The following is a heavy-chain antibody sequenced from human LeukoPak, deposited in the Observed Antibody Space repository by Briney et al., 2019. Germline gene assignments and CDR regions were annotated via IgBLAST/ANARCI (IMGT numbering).Heavy chain of an antibody. V-gene: IGHV1-18*01. Sequence: GASVKVSCKASGYTFTSYGISWVRQAPGQGLEWMGWISAYNGNTNYAQKLQGRVTMTTDTSTSTAYMELRSLRSDDTAVYYCARDFPPNYDSSGYYDYWGQGTLVTVSS. J-gene: IGHJ4*02. CDR2: ISAYNGNT. CDR3: ARDFPPNYDSSGYYDY. D-gene: IGHD3-22*01. CDR1: GYTFTSYG.